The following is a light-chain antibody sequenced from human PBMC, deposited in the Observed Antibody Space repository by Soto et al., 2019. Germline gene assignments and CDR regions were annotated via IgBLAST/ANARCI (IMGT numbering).Light chain of an antibody. CDR1: VSNIGDNY. V-gene: IGLV1-47*01. Sequence: QSVLTQPPSASGTPGQRVTISCSGSVSNIGDNYVYWYQHLPGTAPKLLIYRDNQRPSGVPDRFSGSKSGTSGYLAISGLRSEDDADYYCASWDDRLSGVVFGGGTKVTVL. J-gene: IGLJ2*01. CDR3: ASWDDRLSGVV. CDR2: RDN.